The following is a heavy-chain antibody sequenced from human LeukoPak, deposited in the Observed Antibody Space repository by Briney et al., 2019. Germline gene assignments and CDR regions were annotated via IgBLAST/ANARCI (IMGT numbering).Heavy chain of an antibody. D-gene: IGHD3-10*01. CDR1: GGSVSSGSYY. J-gene: IGHJ5*02. Sequence: SETLSLTCTVSGGSVSSGSYYRSWIRQPPGKGLEWIGYIYYSGSTNYNPSLKSRVTISVDTSKNQFSLKLSSVTAADTAVYYCAREPGGGSGMFDPWGQGTLVTVSS. CDR2: IYYSGST. CDR3: AREPGGGSGMFDP. V-gene: IGHV4-61*01.